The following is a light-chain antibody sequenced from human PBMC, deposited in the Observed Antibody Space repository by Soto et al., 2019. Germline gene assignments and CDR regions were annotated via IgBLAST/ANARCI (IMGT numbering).Light chain of an antibody. CDR2: EAS. Sequence: IQMTQSPSTLSASVGDRVTITCRASQTLRTRLAWYQQKPGKAPRLLIYEASDVASGVSSRFSGSGAGTEFTLSTTSLQPDDFATYYCQQYDSYSPTFGQGTKV. CDR3: QQYDSYSPT. J-gene: IGKJ1*01. V-gene: IGKV1-5*01. CDR1: QTLRTR.